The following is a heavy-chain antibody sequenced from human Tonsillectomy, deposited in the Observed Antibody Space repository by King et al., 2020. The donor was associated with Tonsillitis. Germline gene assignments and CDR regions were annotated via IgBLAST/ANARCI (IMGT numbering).Heavy chain of an antibody. Sequence: VQLVESGGGLVQPGRSLRLSCAAPGFTFSSYGMHWVRQAPGKGLEWLAVISYDGSNKYYADSVKGRFTISRDNSKNTLYLRMNSLRAEDTAVYYCAKCPTKFYDSSGYWFGNWYFDLWGRGTLVTVSS. V-gene: IGHV3-30*18. J-gene: IGHJ2*01. CDR3: AKCPTKFYDSSGYWFGNWYFDL. CDR2: ISYDGSNK. D-gene: IGHD3-22*01. CDR1: GFTFSSYG.